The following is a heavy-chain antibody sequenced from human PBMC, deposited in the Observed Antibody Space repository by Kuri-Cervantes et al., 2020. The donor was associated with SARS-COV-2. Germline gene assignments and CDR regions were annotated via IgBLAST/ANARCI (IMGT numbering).Heavy chain of an antibody. CDR1: ESTFSSYA. V-gene: IGHV3-30-3*01. CDR3: ARDLEYSSGWYERGYYFDY. D-gene: IGHD6-19*01. Sequence: SLKISCAASESTFSSYAMHWVRQAPGKGLEWVGVISYDGSNKDYADSVKGRFTISRDNSKNTLYLQMNSLRAEDTAVYYCARDLEYSSGWYERGYYFDYWGQGTLVTVSS. CDR2: ISYDGSNK. J-gene: IGHJ4*02.